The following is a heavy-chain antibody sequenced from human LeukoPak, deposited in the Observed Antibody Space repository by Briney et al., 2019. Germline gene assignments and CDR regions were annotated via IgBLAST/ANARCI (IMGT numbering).Heavy chain of an antibody. CDR1: GFIFSSYV. D-gene: IGHD3-9*01. J-gene: IGHJ4*02. CDR3: ARDDPYYEILTGYYRGYYFDY. Sequence: GRSLRLSCAASGFIFSSYVMHWVRQAPGKGLEWVAVISYDGSNKYYADSVMGRFTISRDNSKNRLYLQMNSLRAEDTAVYYCARDDPYYEILTGYYRGYYFDYWGQGTLVTVSS. V-gene: IGHV3-30-3*01. CDR2: ISYDGSNK.